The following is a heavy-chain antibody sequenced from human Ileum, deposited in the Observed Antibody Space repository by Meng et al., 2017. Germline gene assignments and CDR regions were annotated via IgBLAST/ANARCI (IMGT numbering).Heavy chain of an antibody. CDR1: GGSFSSGNYY. D-gene: IGHD3-10*01. CDR2: TYYNGSP. J-gene: IGHJ4*02. Sequence: QVQLQESGPGRVKPSQTLARTGRVSGGSFSSGNYYWTWIRQTPGKGLEWIGLTYYNGSPFYNPSLRSRVTISVDTSKDQFSLKLTSVTAADTAVYYCARERRHYYGSGSFDYWGQGILVTVSS. CDR3: ARERRHYYGSGSFDY. V-gene: IGHV4-30-4*01.